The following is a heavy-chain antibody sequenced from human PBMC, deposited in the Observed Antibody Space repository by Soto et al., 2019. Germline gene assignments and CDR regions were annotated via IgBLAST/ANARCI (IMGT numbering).Heavy chain of an antibody. CDR2: IIPIFGTA. CDR3: ARDRCSSTSCSPSYYYYGMDV. Sequence: SVKVSCKASGGTFSSYAISWVRRAPGQGLEWMGGIIPIFGTANYAQKFQGRVTITADESTSTAYMELSSLRSEDTAVYYCARDRCSSTSCSPSYYYYGMDVWGQGTTVIVSS. J-gene: IGHJ6*02. CDR1: GGTFSSYA. V-gene: IGHV1-69*13. D-gene: IGHD2-2*01.